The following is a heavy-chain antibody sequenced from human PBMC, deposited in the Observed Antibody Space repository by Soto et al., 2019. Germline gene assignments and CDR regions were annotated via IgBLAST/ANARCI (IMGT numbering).Heavy chain of an antibody. D-gene: IGHD4-17*01. CDR2: IYYSGST. CDR3: ARSYGGNNYFDY. J-gene: IGHJ4*02. V-gene: IGHV4-59*01. Sequence: PSETLSLTYTVSGGSISSYYWSWIRQPPGKGLEWIGYIYYSGSTNYNPSLKSRVTISVDTSKNQFSLKLSSVTAADTAVYYCARSYGGNNYFDYWGQGTLVTVSS. CDR1: GGSISSYY.